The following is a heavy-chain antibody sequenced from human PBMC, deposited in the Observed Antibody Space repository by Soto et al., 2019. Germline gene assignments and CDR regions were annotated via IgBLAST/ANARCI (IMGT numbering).Heavy chain of an antibody. D-gene: IGHD6-13*01. CDR2: IYYSGST. V-gene: IGHV4-39*01. J-gene: IGHJ3*02. CDR1: GGSISSSSYY. CDR3: ASIAAAGTGAFDI. Sequence: PSETLSLTCTVSGGSISSSSYYWGWIRQPPGKGLEWIGSIYYSGSTYYNPSLKSRVTISVDTSKNQFSLKLSSVTAADTAVYYCASIAAAGTGAFDIWGQGTMVTVSS.